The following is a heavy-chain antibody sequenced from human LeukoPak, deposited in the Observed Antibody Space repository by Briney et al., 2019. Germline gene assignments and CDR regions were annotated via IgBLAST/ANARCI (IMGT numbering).Heavy chain of an antibody. D-gene: IGHD3-22*01. J-gene: IGHJ4*02. CDR3: AKDYWHYYDSREKYFDS. CDR2: ISYDGSNK. CDR1: GFTFSSYA. V-gene: IGHV3-30*04. Sequence: PGGSLRLSCAASGFTFSSYAMHWVRQAPGKGLEWVAVISYDGSNKYYADSVKGRFTISRDNSKNTLYLQMNSLRTEDTAVYYCAKDYWHYYDSREKYFDSWGQGTLVTVSS.